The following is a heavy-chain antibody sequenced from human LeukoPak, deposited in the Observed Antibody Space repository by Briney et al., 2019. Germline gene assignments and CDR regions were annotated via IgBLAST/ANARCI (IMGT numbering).Heavy chain of an antibody. CDR1: GFTFSSYA. CDR3: AKGSIVGANYYYYGMDV. Sequence: GGSLRLSCAAFGFTFSSYAMSWVRQAPGKGLEWVSAISGSGGSTYYADSVKGRFTISRDNSKNTLYLQMNSLRAEDTAVYYCAKGSIVGANYYYYGMDVWGQGTTVTVSS. V-gene: IGHV3-23*01. CDR2: ISGSGGST. J-gene: IGHJ6*02. D-gene: IGHD1-26*01.